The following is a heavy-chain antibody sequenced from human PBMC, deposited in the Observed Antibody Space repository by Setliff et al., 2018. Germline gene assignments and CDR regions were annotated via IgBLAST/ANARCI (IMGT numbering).Heavy chain of an antibody. CDR3: ARAAFFGVVVIMDYFDY. V-gene: IGHV4-39*07. CDR1: GGSISSSSYY. Sequence: LSLTCTVSGGSISSSSYYWGWIRQPPGKGLEWIGSIYYSGSTYYNPSLKSRVTISVDTSKNQFSLKLSSVTAADTAVYYCARAAFFGVVVIMDYFDYWGQGTLVTVSS. J-gene: IGHJ4*02. CDR2: IYYSGST. D-gene: IGHD3-22*01.